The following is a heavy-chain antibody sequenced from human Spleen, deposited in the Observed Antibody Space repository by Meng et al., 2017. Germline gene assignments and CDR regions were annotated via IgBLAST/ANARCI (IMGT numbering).Heavy chain of an antibody. D-gene: IGHD4-11*01. CDR1: GYTFTNFG. J-gene: IGHJ4*02. CDR2: ISAYNGNT. Sequence: QVQLVQSGIEVKEPGASVKVSCKASGYTFTNFGITWVRQAPGQGLEWMGWISAYNGNTRYAQKIEDRVTMTTDTSTTTAYLDLRSLRSDDTAVYFCARVSTSYNNQRFDYWGQGTLVTVSS. CDR3: ARVSTSYNNQRFDY. V-gene: IGHV1-18*01.